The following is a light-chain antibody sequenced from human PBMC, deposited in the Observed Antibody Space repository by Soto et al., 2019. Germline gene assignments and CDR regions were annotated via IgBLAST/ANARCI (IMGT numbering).Light chain of an antibody. Sequence: QSALTQPPSASGSPGQSVTISCTGTSSDIGGYNYVSWYQHHPGKAPKVMIYEVSKRPSGVPDRFSGSKSGNTASLPVSGLQPEDEADYYCSSYAGSNNLGVFGGGTKLTVL. CDR2: EVS. CDR3: SSYAGSNNLGV. V-gene: IGLV2-8*01. J-gene: IGLJ3*02. CDR1: SSDIGGYNY.